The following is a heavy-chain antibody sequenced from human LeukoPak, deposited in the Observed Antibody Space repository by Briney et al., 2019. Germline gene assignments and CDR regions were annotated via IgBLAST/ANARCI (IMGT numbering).Heavy chain of an antibody. Sequence: GGSLRLSCAASGFTFSSYAMSWVRQAPGKGLEWVSAISGSGGGTYYADSVKGRFTISRDNSKNTRYLQMNSLRAEDTAVYYCASEHRFSVDYWGQGTLVTVSS. CDR1: GFTFSSYA. CDR3: ASEHRFSVDY. CDR2: ISGSGGGT. D-gene: IGHD2-21*01. J-gene: IGHJ4*02. V-gene: IGHV3-23*01.